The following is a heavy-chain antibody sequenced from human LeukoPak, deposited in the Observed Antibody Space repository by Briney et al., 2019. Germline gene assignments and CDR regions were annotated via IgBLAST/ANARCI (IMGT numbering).Heavy chain of an antibody. D-gene: IGHD6-13*01. CDR1: GFTISNNY. CDR2: VDGGGGGT. V-gene: IGHV3-23*01. CDR3: AKQSAGSAAWYSLHYDF. Sequence: PGGSLRLSCAASGFTISNNYMTWVRQAPGRGLEWVSSVDGGGGGTYYADSVKGRFTISRGNSKDTLYLQMNGLRAEDTAVYFCAKQSAGSAAWYSLHYDFWGQGTLVTVSS. J-gene: IGHJ4*02.